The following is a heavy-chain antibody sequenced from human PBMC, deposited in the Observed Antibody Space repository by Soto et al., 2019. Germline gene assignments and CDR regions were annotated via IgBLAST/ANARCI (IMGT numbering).Heavy chain of an antibody. J-gene: IGHJ6*02. Sequence: GASVKVSCKASGYTFTSYDINWVRQATGQGLEWMGWMNPNSGNTGYAQKFQGRVTMTRNTSISTAYMELSSLRSEDTAVYYCARKRSKVHYYYGMDVWGQGTTVTVSS. CDR1: GYTFTSYD. V-gene: IGHV1-8*01. CDR3: ARKRSKVHYYYGMDV. CDR2: MNPNSGNT.